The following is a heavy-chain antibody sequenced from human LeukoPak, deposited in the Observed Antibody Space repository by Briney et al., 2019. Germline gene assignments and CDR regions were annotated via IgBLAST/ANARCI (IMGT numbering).Heavy chain of an antibody. V-gene: IGHV3-33*08. CDR3: AREISITMVRGAFDP. Sequence: GGSLRLSCAASGFTFSSYAMSWVRQAPGKGLEWVAVIWYDGSDKYYADSVKGRFTISRDNSKNTLYLQMNSLRAEDTAVYYCAREISITMVRGAFDPWGQGTLVTVSS. CDR2: IWYDGSDK. CDR1: GFTFSSYA. D-gene: IGHD3-10*01. J-gene: IGHJ5*02.